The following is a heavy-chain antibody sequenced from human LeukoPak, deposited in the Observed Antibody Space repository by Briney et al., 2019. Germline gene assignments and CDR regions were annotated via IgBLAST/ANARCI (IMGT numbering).Heavy chain of an antibody. J-gene: IGHJ5*02. V-gene: IGHV3-23*01. Sequence: GGSLRPSCAASGFTFSSYAMSWVRQAPGKGLEWVSAISGSGGSTYYADSVKGRFTISRDNSKNTLYLQMNSLRAEDTAVYYCAKDLSLYSSGWSQNWFDPWGQGTLVTVSS. CDR1: GFTFSSYA. D-gene: IGHD6-19*01. CDR2: ISGSGGST. CDR3: AKDLSLYSSGWSQNWFDP.